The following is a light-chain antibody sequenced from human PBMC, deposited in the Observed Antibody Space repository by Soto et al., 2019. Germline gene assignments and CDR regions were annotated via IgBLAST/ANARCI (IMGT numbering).Light chain of an antibody. J-gene: IGKJ4*01. V-gene: IGKV3-11*01. CDR3: QQRSNWPLT. CDR1: QSVSSY. CDR2: GAS. Sequence: EIVLTQSPATLSLSPGERATLSCRASQSVSSYLAWYQQKPGQAPRLLIYGASNRATGIPARFSGSGSGTDFTLTISSLEAEDCAVYYCQQRSNWPLTFGGGTKVEIK.